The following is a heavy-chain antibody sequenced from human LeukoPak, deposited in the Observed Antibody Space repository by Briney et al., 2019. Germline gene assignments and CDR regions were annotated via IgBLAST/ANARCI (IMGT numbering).Heavy chain of an antibody. CDR1: GGSFSGYY. CDR3: ARHLRTVRGVIIFYYYYMDV. V-gene: IGHV4-34*01. Sequence: PSETLSLTCAVYGGSFSGYYWSWIRQPPGKGLEWIGEINHSGSTNYNPSLKSRVTISVDTSKNQFSLKLSSVTAADTAVYYCARHLRTVRGVIIFYYYYMDVWGKGTTVTISS. CDR2: INHSGST. D-gene: IGHD3-10*01. J-gene: IGHJ6*03.